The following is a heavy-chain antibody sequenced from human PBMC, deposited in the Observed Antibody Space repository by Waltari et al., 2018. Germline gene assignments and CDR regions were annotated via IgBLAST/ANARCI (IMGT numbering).Heavy chain of an antibody. CDR1: GFTFSSYS. D-gene: IGHD2-15*01. CDR2: ISSSSSYR. Sequence: EVQLVESGGGLVKPGGSLRLSCAASGFTFSSYSMNWVRQAPGKGLEWVSSISSSSSYRYYADSVKARFTISRDNAKNSLYLQMNSLRAEDTAVYYCASWSSGGPEYFQHWGQGTLVTVSS. V-gene: IGHV3-21*01. CDR3: ASWSSGGPEYFQH. J-gene: IGHJ1*01.